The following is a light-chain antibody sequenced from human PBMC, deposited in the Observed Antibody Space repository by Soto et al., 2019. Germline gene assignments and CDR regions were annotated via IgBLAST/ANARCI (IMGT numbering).Light chain of an antibody. Sequence: EIVLTQSPGTLSLSPGERATLSCRASQSVSSSFLAWYQLKPGQAPRLLIYGASSRATGIPDRFSGSGSGTDFTLTISRLEPEDFAVYYCQQYSSSPPYPFGQGTKLEIK. V-gene: IGKV3-20*01. CDR2: GAS. CDR1: QSVSSSF. CDR3: QQYSSSPPYP. J-gene: IGKJ2*01.